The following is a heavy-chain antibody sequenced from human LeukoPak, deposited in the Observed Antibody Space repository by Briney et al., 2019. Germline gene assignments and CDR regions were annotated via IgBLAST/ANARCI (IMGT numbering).Heavy chain of an antibody. V-gene: IGHV5-51*01. CDR3: ARPHLDHSGSYQKFYFDY. CDR2: IYPGDSDT. Sequence: GESLKISCKGSGYSFTSYWFGWVRQMPGKGLEWMGIIYPGDSDTRYSPSFQGQVTISADKSISTAYLQWSSLKASDTAMYYCARPHLDHSGSYQKFYFDYWGQGTLVTVSS. J-gene: IGHJ4*02. CDR1: GYSFTSYW. D-gene: IGHD1-26*01.